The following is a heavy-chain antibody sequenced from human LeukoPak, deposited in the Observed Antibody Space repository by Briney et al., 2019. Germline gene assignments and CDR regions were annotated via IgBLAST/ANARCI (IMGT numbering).Heavy chain of an antibody. Sequence: ASVKVSCKASGYTFTGYYMHWVRQAPGQGLEWMGWINPNSGSTNYAQKFQGRVTMTRDTSISTAYMDLSRLRSDDTAVYYCALAAAGLNYFDPWGQGTLVTVSS. D-gene: IGHD6-13*01. V-gene: IGHV1-2*02. CDR3: ALAAAGLNYFDP. CDR2: INPNSGST. CDR1: GYTFTGYY. J-gene: IGHJ5*02.